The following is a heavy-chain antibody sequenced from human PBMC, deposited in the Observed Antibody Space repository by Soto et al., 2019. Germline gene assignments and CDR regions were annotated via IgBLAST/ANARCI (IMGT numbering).Heavy chain of an antibody. Sequence: GASVKVSCKASGYTFTRYAISWVRQAPGQGLEWMGWINAYNGKTNYAQRLQGRVTMTTDTSTSTAYMELRSLRSDDTAVYYCARMGDVPYYYYGMDVWGQGTTVTVSS. CDR2: INAYNGKT. CDR1: GYTFTRYA. D-gene: IGHD3-16*01. CDR3: ARMGDVPYYYYGMDV. V-gene: IGHV1-18*01. J-gene: IGHJ6*02.